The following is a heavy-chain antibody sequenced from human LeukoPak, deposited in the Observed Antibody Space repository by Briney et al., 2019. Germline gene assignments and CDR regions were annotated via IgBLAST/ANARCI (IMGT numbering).Heavy chain of an antibody. CDR1: GFPFSSYA. V-gene: IGHV3-23*01. D-gene: IGHD2-8*01. J-gene: IGHJ4*02. Sequence: SGGSLTLSCAASGFPFSSYAVRGVRQAPGKGVEGVSAISGSGGNTYYADSVKGRFTISRDNSKNTLSLQIKSLRAEDRAIYYWVKESSYGRPRLYSSHSWGQGTLVTVSS. CDR2: ISGSGGNT. CDR3: VKESSYGRPRLYSSHS.